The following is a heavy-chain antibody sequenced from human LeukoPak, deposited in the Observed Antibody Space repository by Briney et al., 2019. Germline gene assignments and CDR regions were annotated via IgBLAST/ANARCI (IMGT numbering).Heavy chain of an antibody. CDR1: GGSINNYY. CDR2: IYSSGST. D-gene: IGHD6-13*01. V-gene: IGHV4-4*07. J-gene: IGHJ4*02. Sequence: SETLSLTCNVSGGSINNYYWNWIRQPAGKGLEWIGRIYSSGSTNYNPSLKSRVTISVDKSKNQFSLKLSSVTVADTAIYYCARQYSSSWHAIDYWGQGTLVTVSS. CDR3: ARQYSSSWHAIDY.